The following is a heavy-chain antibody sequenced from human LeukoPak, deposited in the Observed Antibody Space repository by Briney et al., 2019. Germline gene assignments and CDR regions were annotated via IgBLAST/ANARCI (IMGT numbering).Heavy chain of an antibody. CDR3: ARDPLGTRPGFDY. CDR1: GFTFSSYA. V-gene: IGHV3-30*04. CDR2: ISYDGSNK. D-gene: IGHD1-1*01. J-gene: IGHJ4*02. Sequence: GGSLRLSCAASGFTFSSYAMSWVRQAPGKGLEWVAVISYDGSNKYYADSVKGRFTISRDNSKNTLYLQMNSLRTEDTAVYYCARDPLGTRPGFDYWGQGTLVTISS.